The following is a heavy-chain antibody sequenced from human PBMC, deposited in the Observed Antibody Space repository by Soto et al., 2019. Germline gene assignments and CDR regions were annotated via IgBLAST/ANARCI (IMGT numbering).Heavy chain of an antibody. CDR3: ARDPDTAFSMDV. J-gene: IGHJ6*04. CDR1: GFTFSNYW. V-gene: IGHV3-74*01. CDR2: INADGSST. Sequence: EVQLVESGGGSVQPGGSLRLSCAASGFTFSNYWMHWVRQAPGKGLVWVSRINADGSSTSYVDSVKGRFTISRDNAENTVYLQMNSLRAEDTAIYYCARDPDTAFSMDVWGIGTTVTVSS. D-gene: IGHD2-21*02.